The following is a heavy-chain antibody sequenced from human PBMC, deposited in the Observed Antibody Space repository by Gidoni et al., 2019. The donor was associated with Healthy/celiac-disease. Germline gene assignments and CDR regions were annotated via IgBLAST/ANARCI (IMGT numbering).Heavy chain of an antibody. CDR2: INHSGST. D-gene: IGHD2-2*01. CDR1: GWSFSGYY. CDR3: ARGKRGSTSFTYYYYYGMDV. J-gene: IGHJ6*02. V-gene: IGHV4-34*01. Sequence: QVQLQQWGAGLLKPSETLSLTCAVYGWSFSGYYWSWIRQPPGKGLEGIGEINHSGSTNYNPSLKSRVTISVDTSKNQFSLKLSSVTAADTAVYYCARGKRGSTSFTYYYYYGMDVWGQGTTVTVSS.